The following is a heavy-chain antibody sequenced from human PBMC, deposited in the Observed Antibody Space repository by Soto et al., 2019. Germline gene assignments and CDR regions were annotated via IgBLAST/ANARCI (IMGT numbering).Heavy chain of an antibody. D-gene: IGHD6-19*01. CDR2: IWYDGSNT. J-gene: IGHJ5*02. V-gene: IGHV3-33*01. CDR1: GFIFRSYG. Sequence: GGSLRLSCAASGFIFRSYGMHWVRQAPGKGLEWVAVIWYDGSNTYYADPVKGRLTISRDNSKNTLFLQMNSLRDEDTAVYYCASSAAWGRGTLVTVSS. CDR3: ASSAA.